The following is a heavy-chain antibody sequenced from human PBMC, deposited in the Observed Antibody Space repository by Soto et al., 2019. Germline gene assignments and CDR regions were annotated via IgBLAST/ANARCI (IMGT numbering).Heavy chain of an antibody. CDR1: GYTFTSYG. CDR3: ARSVITMGRGVKYYFDY. D-gene: IGHD3-10*01. J-gene: IGHJ4*02. Sequence: ASVKVSCKASGYTFTSYGISWVRQAPGQGLEWMGWINAYNGNTNYAQKLQGRVTMTTDTSTSTAYMELRSLRSDDTAVYYCARSVITMGRGVKYYFDYWGQGTLVTVSS. V-gene: IGHV1-18*01. CDR2: INAYNGNT.